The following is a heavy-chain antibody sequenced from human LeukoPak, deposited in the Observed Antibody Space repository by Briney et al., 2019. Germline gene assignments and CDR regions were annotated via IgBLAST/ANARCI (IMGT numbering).Heavy chain of an antibody. CDR3: ARERVTYYYGSGSYYNWFDP. V-gene: IGHV4-59*12. D-gene: IGHD3-10*01. Sequence: PSETLSLTCTVSGGSISSYYWSWIRQPPGKGLEWIGYIYHSGSTYYNPSLKSRATISVDRSKNQFSLKLSSVTAADTAVYYCARERVTYYYGSGSYYNWFDPWGQGTLVTVSS. CDR1: GGSISSYY. CDR2: IYHSGST. J-gene: IGHJ5*02.